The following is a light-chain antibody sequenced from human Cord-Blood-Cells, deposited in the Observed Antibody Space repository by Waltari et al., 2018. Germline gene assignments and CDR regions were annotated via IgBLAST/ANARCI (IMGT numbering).Light chain of an antibody. CDR1: SSNTGSNP. Sequence: QSVLTQPPSASGTPGQRVTISCSGNSSNTGSNPVNWYQQLPGTAPKLLIYSNNQRPSGVPDRFSGSKSGTSASLAISGLQSEDEADYYCAAWDDSLNGWVFGGGTKLTVL. V-gene: IGLV1-44*01. CDR3: AAWDDSLNGWV. CDR2: SNN. J-gene: IGLJ3*02.